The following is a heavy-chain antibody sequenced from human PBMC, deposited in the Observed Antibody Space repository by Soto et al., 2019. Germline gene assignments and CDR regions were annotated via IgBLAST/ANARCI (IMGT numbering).Heavy chain of an antibody. CDR3: ARHPPPGYYYDSSGYYGYFQH. CDR2: ISGTGGGT. CDR1: GFTFWTYA. Sequence: PGESLKISCAASGFTFWTYAMSWVRQAPGKGLEWVSVISGTGGGTSYADSVKGRFTISRDNSKNTLYLQMNSLGVEDTAVYYCARHPPPGYYYDSSGYYGYFQHWGQGTPVTVSS. D-gene: IGHD3-22*01. J-gene: IGHJ1*01. V-gene: IGHV3-23*01.